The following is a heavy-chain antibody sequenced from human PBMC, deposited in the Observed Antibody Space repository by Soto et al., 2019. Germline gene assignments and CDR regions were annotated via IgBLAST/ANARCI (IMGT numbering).Heavy chain of an antibody. CDR1: GFTFDDYA. CDR2: ISWDGDST. CDR3: AKDSQGVEAAGTGYYFDH. Sequence: GGSLRLSCAASGFTFDDYAMHWVRQAPGKGLEWVSLISWDGDSTYYADSVKGRFTISRDNNKNFLYLQMTSLRPADAALYYCAKDSQGVEAAGTGYYFDHWGQGTPVTVSS. D-gene: IGHD6-13*01. V-gene: IGHV3-43D*04. J-gene: IGHJ4*02.